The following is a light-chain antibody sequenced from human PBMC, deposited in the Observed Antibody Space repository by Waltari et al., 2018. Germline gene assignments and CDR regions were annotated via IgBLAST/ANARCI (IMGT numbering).Light chain of an antibody. V-gene: IGLV1-47*01. CDR1: SFNIGCTS. Sequence: QSVLTQPPSASGTPGQRVTISRSGSSFNIGCTSVHWYQQLPGTAPKLLMYGNNPRPSGVPDRFSGSKSGTSASLAISGLRSEDEAIYYCATWDDSLGGLWVFGGGTKVTVL. CDR3: ATWDDSLGGLWV. CDR2: GNN. J-gene: IGLJ3*02.